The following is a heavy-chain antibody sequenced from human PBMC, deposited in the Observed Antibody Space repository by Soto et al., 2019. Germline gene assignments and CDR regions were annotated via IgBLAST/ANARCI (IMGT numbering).Heavy chain of an antibody. CDR2: ISSSSSYI. D-gene: IGHD5-18*01. Sequence: GGSLRLSCAASGFTFSSYSMNWVRQAPGKGLEWVSSISSSSSYIYYADSVKGRFTISRDNAKNSLYLQMNSLRAEDTAVYYCARDQPGYSYGYGLGYWGQGTVVTVSS. J-gene: IGHJ4*02. CDR1: GFTFSSYS. V-gene: IGHV3-21*01. CDR3: ARDQPGYSYGYGLGY.